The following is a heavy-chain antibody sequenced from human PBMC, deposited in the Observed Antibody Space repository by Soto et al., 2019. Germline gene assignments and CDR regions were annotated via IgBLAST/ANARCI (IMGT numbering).Heavy chain of an antibody. V-gene: IGHV4-61*01. D-gene: IGHD3-3*01. CDR1: GGSVSSGSYY. CDR3: ARDRGITIFGVVRGYYGMDV. CDR2: IYYSGST. Sequence: SETLSLTCTVSGGSVSSGSYYWSWIRQPPGKGLEWIGYIYYSGSTNYNPSLKSRVTISVDTSKNQFSLKLSSVTAADTAVYYCARDRGITIFGVVRGYYGMDVWGQGTTVTVSS. J-gene: IGHJ6*02.